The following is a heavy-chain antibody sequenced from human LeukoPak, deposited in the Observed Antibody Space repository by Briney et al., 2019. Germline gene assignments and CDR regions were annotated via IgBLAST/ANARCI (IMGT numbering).Heavy chain of an antibody. D-gene: IGHD1/OR15-1a*01. V-gene: IGHV1-8*03. CDR2: MNPNSGNT. CDR3: ARGPITGTPFRYYYMDV. Sequence: GSVKVSCKASGYTFTSYDINWVRQATGQGLEWMGRMNPNSGNTGYAQKFQGRVTITRNTSISTAYMELSSLRSEDTAVYYCARGPITGTPFRYYYMDVWGKGTTVTVSS. CDR1: GYTFTSYD. J-gene: IGHJ6*03.